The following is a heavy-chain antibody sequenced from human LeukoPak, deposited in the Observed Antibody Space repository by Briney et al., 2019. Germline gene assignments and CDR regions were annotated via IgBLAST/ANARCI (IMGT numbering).Heavy chain of an antibody. V-gene: IGHV4-59*01. CDR2: ICYSGRT. CDR3: ARRLYGDWFDP. D-gene: IGHD3-10*02. Sequence: SETLSLTCTVSGGFISSYFWSWIRQPPGKGLEWIGYICYSGRTNYNPSLKSRVPISVDTSKTQFSLKLTSVTTADTAVYYCARRLYGDWFDPWGQGTLVTVSS. CDR1: GGFISSYF. J-gene: IGHJ5*02.